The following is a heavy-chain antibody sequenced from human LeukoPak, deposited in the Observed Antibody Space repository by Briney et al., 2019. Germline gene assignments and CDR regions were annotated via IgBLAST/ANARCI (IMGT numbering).Heavy chain of an antibody. CDR2: INWNGGST. CDR3: ARRALLWFGELPRAFDI. CDR1: GCTFDDYG. Sequence: GGSLRLSCAASGCTFDDYGMSWVRQAPGKGLEWVSGINWNGGSTGYADSVKGRFTISRDNAKNSLYLQMNSLRAEDTALYYCARRALLWFGELPRAFDIWGQGTMVTVSS. V-gene: IGHV3-20*04. D-gene: IGHD3-10*01. J-gene: IGHJ3*02.